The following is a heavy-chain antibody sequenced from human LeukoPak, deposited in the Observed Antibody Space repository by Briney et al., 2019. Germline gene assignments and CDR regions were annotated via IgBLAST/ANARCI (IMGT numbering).Heavy chain of an antibody. Sequence: PSETLSLTCTVSGGSISSYYWSWIRQPPGKGLEWIGYIYYSGSTNYNPSLKSRVTISVDTSKNQFSLKLSSVTAAETAVYYCARGGTSVTPYFDYWGQGTLVTVSS. V-gene: IGHV4-59*01. J-gene: IGHJ4*02. D-gene: IGHD1-1*01. CDR1: GGSISSYY. CDR2: IYYSGST. CDR3: ARGGTSVTPYFDY.